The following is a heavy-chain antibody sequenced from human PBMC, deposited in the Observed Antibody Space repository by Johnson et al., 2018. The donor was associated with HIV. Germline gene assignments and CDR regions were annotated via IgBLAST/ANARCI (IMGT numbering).Heavy chain of an antibody. Sequence: QVQLVESGGGLVQPGGSLRLSCAASGFTFSSYAMHWVRQAPGKGLEWVAVISYDGSNKYYADSVKGRFPISRDNSKNTLYLQMNSLRAEDTAVYYCARERGAKTEGDRAFDIWGQGTMVTVSS. CDR3: ARERGAKTEGDRAFDI. D-gene: IGHD3-16*01. CDR1: GFTFSSYA. V-gene: IGHV3-30-3*01. J-gene: IGHJ3*02. CDR2: ISYDGSNK.